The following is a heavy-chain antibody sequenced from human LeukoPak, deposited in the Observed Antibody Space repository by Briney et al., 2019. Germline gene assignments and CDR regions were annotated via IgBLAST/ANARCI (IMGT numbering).Heavy chain of an antibody. D-gene: IGHD7-27*01. J-gene: IGHJ4*02. CDR1: GYTFTGYY. Sequence: ASVKVSCKASGYTFTGYYMHWVRQATGQGLEWMGWMSPNSGNTGYAQEFQGRVTMTRSTTISTAYMELSSLRSEDTAVYYCVRTPPNWGADYWGQGTLVTVSS. V-gene: IGHV1-8*02. CDR3: VRTPPNWGADY. CDR2: MSPNSGNT.